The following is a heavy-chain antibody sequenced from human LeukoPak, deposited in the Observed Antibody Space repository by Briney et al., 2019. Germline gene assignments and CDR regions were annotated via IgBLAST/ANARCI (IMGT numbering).Heavy chain of an antibody. CDR3: TRAYSTGWLGINDY. V-gene: IGHV3-49*04. Sequence: GRSLRLSCTPSGFTFSDYAMTWVRQTPGKGLEWVGFIRNKANGGTADYAASVKGRFTISRDDSKTIAYLQMNSLKTEDTAVYYCTRAYSTGWLGINDYWGQGALVTVSS. CDR1: GFTFSDYA. D-gene: IGHD6-19*01. CDR2: IRNKANGGTA. J-gene: IGHJ4*02.